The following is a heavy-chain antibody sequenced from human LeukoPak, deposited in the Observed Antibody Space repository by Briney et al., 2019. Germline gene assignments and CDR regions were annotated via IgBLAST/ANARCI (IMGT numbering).Heavy chain of an antibody. J-gene: IGHJ4*02. CDR3: ARAPPVVGGIDY. D-gene: IGHD3-22*01. CDR2: ISGSGDSA. V-gene: IGHV3-23*01. Sequence: GGSLRLSCAASGFTFSSYTMSWVRQAPGKGLEWISGISGSGDSAYYADSVKGRFTISRDNSKNTLYLQMNSLRAEDTAVYYCARAPPVVGGIDYWGQGTLVTVSS. CDR1: GFTFSSYT.